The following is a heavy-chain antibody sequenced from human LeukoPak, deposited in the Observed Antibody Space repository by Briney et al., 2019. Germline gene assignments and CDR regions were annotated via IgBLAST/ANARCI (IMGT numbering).Heavy chain of an antibody. V-gene: IGHV3-23*01. J-gene: IGHJ4*02. Sequence: GGSLRLSCPVSGITLSNYGMSWVRQAPGKGLGWVAGISGGGGGTNYADSVKGRFTVSRDNPKNTLYLQMHSLRAEDTAVYFCPKRGVVVRVILVGFHKEANYFDSWGQGALVTVSS. CDR1: GITLSNYG. CDR3: PKRGVVVRVILVGFHKEANYFDS. CDR2: ISGGGGGT. D-gene: IGHD3-10*01.